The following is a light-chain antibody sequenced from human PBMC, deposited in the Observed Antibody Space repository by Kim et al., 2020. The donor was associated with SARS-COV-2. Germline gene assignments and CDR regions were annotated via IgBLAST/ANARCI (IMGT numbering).Light chain of an antibody. V-gene: IGKV1-5*01. CDR3: QHYNSYPWT. CDR1: QSISSR. J-gene: IGKJ1*01. CDR2: DAS. Sequence: DIQMTQSPPTLSASVEDRVTITCRASQSISSRLAWYQLKPGKAPKLVIYDASSLQSGVPSRFSGSGSGTEFTLTISSLQPDDFATYYCQHYNSYPWTFGQGTKVDIK.